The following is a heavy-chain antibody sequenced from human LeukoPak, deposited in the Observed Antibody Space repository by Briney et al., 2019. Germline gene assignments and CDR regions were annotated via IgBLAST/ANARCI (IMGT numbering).Heavy chain of an antibody. D-gene: IGHD3-9*01. CDR1: GFTFSGYT. CDR3: ARALYYDILTGYQTHTYYFDY. V-gene: IGHV3-21*01. Sequence: GGSLRLSCAASGFTFSGYTINWVRQAPGKGLEWVSSISSGSSDMYYADSVKGRFTISRDNAKNSLYLQMNSLRAEDTAVYYCARALYYDILTGYQTHTYYFDYWGQGTLVTVSS. CDR2: ISSGSSDM. J-gene: IGHJ4*02.